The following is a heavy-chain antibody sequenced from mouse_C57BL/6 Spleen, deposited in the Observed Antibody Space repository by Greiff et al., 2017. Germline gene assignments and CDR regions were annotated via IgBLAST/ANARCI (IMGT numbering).Heavy chain of an antibody. V-gene: IGHV1-5*01. Sequence: VQLQQSGTVLARPGASVKMSCKTSGYTFTSYWMHWVKQRPGQGLEWIGTIYPGNSDTSYTQKFQGKANLTAVTSASTAYLELSSLTSEDSAVYCCRRGRPPGVWGPGTSVTVSS. CDR3: RRGRPPGV. CDR2: IYPGNSDT. CDR1: GYTFTSYW. J-gene: IGHJ4*01.